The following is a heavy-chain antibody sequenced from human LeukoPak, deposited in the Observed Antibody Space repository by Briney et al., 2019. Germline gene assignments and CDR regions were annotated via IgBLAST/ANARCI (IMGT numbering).Heavy chain of an antibody. D-gene: IGHD3-10*01. J-gene: IGHJ3*02. V-gene: IGHV3-48*03. Sequence: GGSLRLSCAASGFTFSSYEMDWVRQAPGKGLERVSYISHTGSTIYYADSVKGRFTISRDNAKNSLYLQMNSLRAEDTAVYYCVRDKRFGDVRIRAFDIWGQGTMVTVSS. CDR2: ISHTGSTI. CDR1: GFTFSSYE. CDR3: VRDKRFGDVRIRAFDI.